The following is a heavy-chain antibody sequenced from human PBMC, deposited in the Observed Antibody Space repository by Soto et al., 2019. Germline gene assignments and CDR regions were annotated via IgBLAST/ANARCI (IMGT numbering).Heavy chain of an antibody. CDR2: ISYDGSNK. CDR1: GFTFSSYA. CDR3: AVTGARDSSGYYYGGDYYGMDV. V-gene: IGHV3-30-3*01. J-gene: IGHJ6*02. Sequence: GGSLRLSCAASGFTFSSYAMHWVRQAPGKGLEWVAVISYDGSNKYYADSVKGRFTISRDNSKNTLYLQMNSLRAEDTAVYYCAVTGARDSSGYYYGGDYYGMDVWGPGTTVTVSS. D-gene: IGHD3-22*01.